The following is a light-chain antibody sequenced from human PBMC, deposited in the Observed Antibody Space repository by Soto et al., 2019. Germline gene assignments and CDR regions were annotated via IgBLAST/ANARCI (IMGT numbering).Light chain of an antibody. V-gene: IGLV1-44*01. CDR3: AAWDDSLNGYV. Sequence: QSVLTQPPSASGTPRLRVTISCSGSNTNIGSNSVNWFQQVPGTAPKLLIYTNDQRPSGVPDRFSGSKSGTSASLAISGLQSEDEADYYCAAWDDSLNGYVFGSGTQLTVL. CDR2: TND. CDR1: NTNIGSNS. J-gene: IGLJ7*01.